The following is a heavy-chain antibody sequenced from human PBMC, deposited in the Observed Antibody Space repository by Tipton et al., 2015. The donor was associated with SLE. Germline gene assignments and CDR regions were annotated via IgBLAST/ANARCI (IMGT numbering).Heavy chain of an antibody. CDR2: IYFPGRT. V-gene: IGHV4-61*02. Sequence: TLSLTCSVSGVSITNYHSYWDWFRQTAGKGLEWIGRIYFPGRTYYNLSVTSRVTIALDTSKNEFSLKLNSVTAVDTAIYYCARSLGAGFCSGGNCFEPLDYWGQGILVTVSS. CDR3: ARSLGAGFCSGGNCFEPLDY. J-gene: IGHJ4*02. CDR1: GVSITNYHSY. D-gene: IGHD2-15*01.